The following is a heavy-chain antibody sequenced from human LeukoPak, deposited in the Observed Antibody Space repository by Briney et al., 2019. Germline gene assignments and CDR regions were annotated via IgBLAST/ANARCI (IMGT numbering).Heavy chain of an antibody. V-gene: IGHV3-23*01. J-gene: IGHJ4*02. Sequence: GGSLRLSCAASGFTFSSYAMSWVRQAPGKGLEWVSVISGSGGTTNYADSVKGRFTISRDNSKNTLYLQMNSLRAEDTAVYYCAKIGGYNWNQIDYWGQGTLVTVSS. D-gene: IGHD1-20*01. CDR1: GFTFSSYA. CDR3: AKIGGYNWNQIDY. CDR2: ISGSGGTT.